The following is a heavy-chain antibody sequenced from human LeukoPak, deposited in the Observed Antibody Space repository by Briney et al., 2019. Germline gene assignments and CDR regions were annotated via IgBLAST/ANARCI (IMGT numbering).Heavy chain of an antibody. J-gene: IGHJ4*02. CDR3: ARVEERWDLLSPYFFDY. Sequence: GGSLRLSCAASGFTFNSYSMNWVRQAPGKGLEWVSSISGSINYISYADSVKGRLTISRDNAKNSLFLQMNSLRADDTAVYYCARVEERWDLLSPYFFDYWGKGTLVTVSS. CDR2: ISGSINYI. V-gene: IGHV3-21*01. CDR1: GFTFNSYS. D-gene: IGHD1-26*01.